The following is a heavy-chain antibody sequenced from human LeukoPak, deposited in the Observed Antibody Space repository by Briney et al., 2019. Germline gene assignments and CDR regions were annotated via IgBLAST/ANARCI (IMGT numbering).Heavy chain of an antibody. CDR2: INQHGSEK. V-gene: IGHV3-7*01. Sequence: GGSLRLSCAASGFTFSSYWMSWVRQAPGKGLEWVANINQHGSEKYYVDSVKGRFTISRDNAKNSLHLQMNSLRAEDTAVYYCARDDDYGDYFDYWGQGTLVTVSS. CDR3: ARDDDYGDYFDY. J-gene: IGHJ4*02. D-gene: IGHD4-17*01. CDR1: GFTFSSYW.